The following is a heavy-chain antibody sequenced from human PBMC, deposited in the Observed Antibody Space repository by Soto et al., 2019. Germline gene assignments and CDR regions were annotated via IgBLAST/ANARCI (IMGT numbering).Heavy chain of an antibody. J-gene: IGHJ4*02. CDR2: ISSSGTTM. CDR3: AGDPYYYGSAF. CDR1: GFRFSDHY. D-gene: IGHD3-10*01. Sequence: QVQLVESGGGLVEPGGSLRLSRAASGFRFSDHYMTWIRQATGKGLEWVSMISSSGTTMYYADSVKGRFTVSRDNAKNSLYLEMNSLRAEDTAVYYCAGDPYYYGSAFWGQGTLVTVSS. V-gene: IGHV3-11*01.